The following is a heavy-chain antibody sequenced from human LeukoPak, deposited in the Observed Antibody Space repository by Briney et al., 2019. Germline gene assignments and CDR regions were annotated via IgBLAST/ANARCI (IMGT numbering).Heavy chain of an antibody. V-gene: IGHV3-74*01. Sequence: QPGGSLRLSCAASGFTFSSYWMHWVRQAPGKGLVWVSRINSDGSSTSYADSVKGRFTISRDNAKNTLYLQMNSPRAEDTAVYYCARDSGRDGYNLDYFDYWGQGTLVTVSS. CDR2: INSDGSST. J-gene: IGHJ4*02. D-gene: IGHD5-24*01. CDR3: ARDSGRDGYNLDYFDY. CDR1: GFTFSSYW.